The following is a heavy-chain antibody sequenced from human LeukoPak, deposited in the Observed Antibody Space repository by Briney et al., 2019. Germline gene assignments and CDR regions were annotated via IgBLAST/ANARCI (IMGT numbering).Heavy chain of an antibody. Sequence: GGSLRLSCAASGFTFSSYAMSWVRQAPGKGLEWVSAISGSGVSTYYADSVKGRFTISRDNSKNTLYLQMNSLRAEDTAVYYCARSSKGVVPAAISGYFDYWGQGTLVTVTS. J-gene: IGHJ4*02. CDR3: ARSSKGVVPAAISGYFDY. CDR2: ISGSGVST. V-gene: IGHV3-23*01. D-gene: IGHD2-2*02. CDR1: GFTFSSYA.